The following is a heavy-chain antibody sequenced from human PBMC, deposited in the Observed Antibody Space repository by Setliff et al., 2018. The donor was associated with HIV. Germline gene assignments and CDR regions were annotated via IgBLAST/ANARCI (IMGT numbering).Heavy chain of an antibody. V-gene: IGHV4-30-4*01. J-gene: IGHJ4*02. CDR2: IYYSGSV. Sequence: SETLSLTCSVSGGAISGSGYYWSWIRQPPGKALEWIGYIYYSGSVYYNPSLKSRLTISVDTSKKQFSLKLSSVTAADTAVYYCARDRRYSPHYFDYWGQGTLVTVSS. CDR1: GGAISGSGYY. CDR3: ARDRRYSPHYFDY. D-gene: IGHD1-26*01.